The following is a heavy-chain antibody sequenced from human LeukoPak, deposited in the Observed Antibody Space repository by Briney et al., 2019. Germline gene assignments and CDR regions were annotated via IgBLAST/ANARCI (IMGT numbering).Heavy chain of an antibody. Sequence: SETLSLTCTVSGVSISTYSWSWIRQPPAQGLEWIGYISYSGSTSYNPSLRSRVTISVDTCKNQCSLKLSSVTAAGTAVYYCATDGNFDLWGRGTPVTASS. V-gene: IGHV4-59*01. J-gene: IGHJ2*01. CDR3: ATDGNFDL. CDR2: ISYSGST. CDR1: GVSISTYS.